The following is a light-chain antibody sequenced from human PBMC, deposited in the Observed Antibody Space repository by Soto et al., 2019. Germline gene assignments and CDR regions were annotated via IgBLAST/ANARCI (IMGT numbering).Light chain of an antibody. CDR3: QHYNSYSEA. J-gene: IGKJ1*01. CDR1: QTISSW. Sequence: DIQITHSPCAVAGSVFDRVTSTCRASQTISSWLAWYQQKPGKAPKLLIYKASTLKSGVPSRFSGSGSGTEFTLTISSLQPDDFATYYCQHYNSYSEAFGQGTKVDIK. CDR2: KAS. V-gene: IGKV1-5*03.